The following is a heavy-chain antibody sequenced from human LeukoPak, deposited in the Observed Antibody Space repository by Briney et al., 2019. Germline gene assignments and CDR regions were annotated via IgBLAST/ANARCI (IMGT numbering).Heavy chain of an antibody. V-gene: IGHV1-2*02. J-gene: IGHJ4*02. CDR1: VYTFTGYY. CDR3: ARGFMITFGGVIVIFRD. CDR2: INPNSGGT. Sequence: GASVNVSCKASVYTFTGYYMHWVRQAPGQGLEWMGWINPNSGGTNYAQKFQGRVTMTRDTSISTAYMELSRLRSEDTAVYYCARGFMITFGGVIVIFRDWGQGTLVTVSS. D-gene: IGHD3-16*02.